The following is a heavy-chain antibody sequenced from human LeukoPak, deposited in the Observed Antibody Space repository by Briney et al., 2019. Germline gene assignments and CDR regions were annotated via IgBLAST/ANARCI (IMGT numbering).Heavy chain of an antibody. V-gene: IGHV3-21*01. J-gene: IGHJ4*02. CDR1: GLTFSIHS. CDR2: ISSSSSYI. CDR3: ARLSSGYYRPGDY. D-gene: IGHD3-22*01. Sequence: PGGSLRLFCALSGLTFSIHSMNWARPAPGRGLEWVSSISSSSSYIYYADSVKGRFTISRDNAKNSRYLQMISLRAEDTAVYYCARLSSGYYRPGDYWGQGPLVTVSS.